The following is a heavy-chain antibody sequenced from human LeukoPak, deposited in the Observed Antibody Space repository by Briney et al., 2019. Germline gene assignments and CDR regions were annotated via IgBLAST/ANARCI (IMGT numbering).Heavy chain of an antibody. D-gene: IGHD3-22*01. CDR3: ARGMKDDSSGYYYADFDY. CDR1: GFTFSSYS. V-gene: IGHV3-48*01. Sequence: GGSLRLSCAASGFTFSSYSMNWVRQTPGKGLEWVSYISSSSSVIYYADSVKGRFTISRGNAKNPLYLQMSSLRAEDTAVYYCARGMKDDSSGYYYADFDYWGQGTLVTVSS. CDR2: ISSSSSVI. J-gene: IGHJ4*02.